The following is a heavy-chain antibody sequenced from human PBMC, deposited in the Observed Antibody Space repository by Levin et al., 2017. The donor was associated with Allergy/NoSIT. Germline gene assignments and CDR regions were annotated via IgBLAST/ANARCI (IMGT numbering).Heavy chain of an antibody. V-gene: IGHV3-30*18. CDR1: GFDFREYA. Sequence: GESLKISCVASGFDFREYAMHWVRQAPGKGLEWMTSTSFDGSKTFYADSVKGRFTISRDNYRNTLYLDMNSLRPEDTGVYYCAKRLEDESRHGPGVYWGQGTLVTVS. CDR2: TSFDGSKT. CDR3: AKRLEDESRHGPGVY. D-gene: IGHD5-24*01. J-gene: IGHJ4*02.